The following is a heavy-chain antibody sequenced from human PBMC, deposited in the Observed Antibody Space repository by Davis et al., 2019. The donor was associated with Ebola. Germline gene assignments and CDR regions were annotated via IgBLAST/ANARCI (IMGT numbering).Heavy chain of an antibody. CDR2: ILYDGSNK. J-gene: IGHJ6*04. V-gene: IGHV3-30*18. Sequence: PGGSLRLSCAASGFTFSSYGMHWVRQAPGKGLEWVAVILYDGSNKYYADSVKGRFTISRDNSKNTLYLQMNSLRAEDTAVYYCAKDEIRLSYGMDVWGKGTTVTVSS. CDR1: GFTFSSYG. D-gene: IGHD3-16*01. CDR3: AKDEIRLSYGMDV.